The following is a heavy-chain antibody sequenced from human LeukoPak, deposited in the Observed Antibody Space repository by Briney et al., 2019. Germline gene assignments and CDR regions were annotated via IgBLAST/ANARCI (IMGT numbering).Heavy chain of an antibody. Sequence: GESLKISCKGSGYSFATSWIGWGGQMPGKGLEWMGVIYPDDSDTRYSPSFEGQITISVDKSISNAYLQWSSLKASDTVVYCCARHGHCTNGVCYSNYYYHMDVCGKATTVSVSS. J-gene: IGHJ6*03. V-gene: IGHV5-51*01. CDR2: IYPDDSDT. CDR3: ARHGHCTNGVCYSNYYYHMDV. CDR1: GYSFATSW. D-gene: IGHD2-8*01.